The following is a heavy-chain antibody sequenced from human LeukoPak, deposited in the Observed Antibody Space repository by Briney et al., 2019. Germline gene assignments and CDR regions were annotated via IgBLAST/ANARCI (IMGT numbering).Heavy chain of an antibody. D-gene: IGHD3-22*01. Sequence: PGGSLRLSCEASGFSFSSYGLHWVRQAPGKGLEWVAFIRYDGTNKYYADSVKGRFTISRDKSKNTLSLQMNSLRAEDTAVYYCAKDQAPYYYDSNPRGYMDVWGKGTTVTISS. CDR2: IRYDGTNK. CDR1: GFSFSSYG. J-gene: IGHJ6*03. CDR3: AKDQAPYYYDSNPRGYMDV. V-gene: IGHV3-30*02.